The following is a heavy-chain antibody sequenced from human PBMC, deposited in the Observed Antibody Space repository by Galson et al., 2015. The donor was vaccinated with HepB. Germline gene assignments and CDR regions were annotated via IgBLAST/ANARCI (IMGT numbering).Heavy chain of an antibody. D-gene: IGHD3-10*01. CDR3: AHTTGRWGGSGTYCFDN. CDR1: GFSLSTSGVG. Sequence: PALVKPTQTLTLTCTFSGFSLSTSGVGVGWIRKPPGKALEWLAVIYWNDDKRYSPSLKSRLSITKDTSKNQVVLTMTNMDPVDTATYYCAHTTGRWGGSGTYCFDNWGQGTLVTVSS. J-gene: IGHJ4*02. V-gene: IGHV2-5*01. CDR2: IYWNDDK.